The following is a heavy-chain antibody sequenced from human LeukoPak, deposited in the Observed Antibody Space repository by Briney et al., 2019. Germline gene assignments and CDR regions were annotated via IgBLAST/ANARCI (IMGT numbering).Heavy chain of an antibody. CDR2: IDYRGST. Sequence: PSETLSLTCTVSNDSISNYYWSWIRQPPGKGLEWLAYIDYRGSTTNNPSLRSRITISVDTSRNQFSLKLRSVTAADTAVYYCARSRSGYGYEHGAFEIWGQGTMVSVSS. J-gene: IGHJ3*02. CDR1: NDSISNYY. D-gene: IGHD5-12*01. V-gene: IGHV4-59*01. CDR3: ARSRSGYGYEHGAFEI.